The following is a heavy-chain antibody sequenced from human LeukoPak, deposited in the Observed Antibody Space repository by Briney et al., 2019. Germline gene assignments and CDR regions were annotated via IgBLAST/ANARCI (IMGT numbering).Heavy chain of an antibody. CDR2: MYHSGST. J-gene: IGHJ4*02. CDR1: GGSISNNNW. D-gene: IGHD2-15*01. Sequence: SGTLSLTCAVSGGSISNNNWWSWVRQPPGKGLEWIGPMYHSGSTNYNPSLKSRLTISVDKSNNQFSLKLRFVTAADTAMYYCARDGGGFDYWGQGILVTVSS. V-gene: IGHV4-4*02. CDR3: ARDGGGFDY.